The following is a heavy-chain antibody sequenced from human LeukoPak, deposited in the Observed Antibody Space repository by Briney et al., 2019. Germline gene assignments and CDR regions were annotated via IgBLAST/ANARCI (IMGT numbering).Heavy chain of an antibody. CDR1: GYTFTRYY. V-gene: IGHV1-2*02. CDR3: ARDLGIVGATVLDY. Sequence: ASVKVSCKPSGYTFTRYYVHWVRQAPGQGLEWMGWINPNSGGTNYAQKFQGRVTMTRDTSISTAYMELSRLRSDDTAVYYCARDLGIVGATVLDYWGQGTLVTVSS. CDR2: INPNSGGT. J-gene: IGHJ4*02. D-gene: IGHD1-26*01.